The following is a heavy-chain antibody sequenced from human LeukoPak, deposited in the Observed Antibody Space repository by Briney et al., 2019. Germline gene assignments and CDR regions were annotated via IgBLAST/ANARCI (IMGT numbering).Heavy chain of an antibody. D-gene: IGHD1-26*01. V-gene: IGHV3-23*01. J-gene: IGHJ4*02. Sequence: GGSLRLSCAASGFPYSNCAMNWVRQAPGKGLEWVSDISASGGSTNYADAVKGRFTISRDNSKNTLYLQMNSLRAEDAAVYYCAKGASGSRYFDYWGQGTLVTVSS. CDR1: GFPYSNCA. CDR2: ISASGGST. CDR3: AKGASGSRYFDY.